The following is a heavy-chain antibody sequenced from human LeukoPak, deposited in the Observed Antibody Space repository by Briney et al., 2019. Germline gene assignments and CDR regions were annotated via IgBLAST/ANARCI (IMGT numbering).Heavy chain of an antibody. CDR2: IYTSGST. D-gene: IGHD2-2*01. CDR1: GGSISSYY. V-gene: IGHV4-4*07. J-gene: IGHJ4*02. CDR3: ARGRYCSSTSCYHSDY. Sequence: PSETLSLTCTVSGGSISSYYWSWIRQPAGKGLEWIGRIYTSGSTNYNPSLKSRVTMSVDTSKNQFSLKLSSVTAADTAVYYCARGRYCSSTSCYHSDYWGQGTLVTVSS.